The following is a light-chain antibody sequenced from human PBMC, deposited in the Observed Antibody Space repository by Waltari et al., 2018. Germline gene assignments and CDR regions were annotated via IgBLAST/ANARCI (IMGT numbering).Light chain of an antibody. CDR1: SSAVGRYNL. Sequence: QSALTQPASVSGSPGQSIPISCTATSSAVGRYNLVSWYQQNPGKAPKLMLHEVTERPSGVSNRFSGSKSGNTASLTISGLQAEDEADYYCCSYATSNTYVFGGGTNVTVL. J-gene: IGLJ1*01. CDR2: EVT. CDR3: CSYATSNTYV. V-gene: IGLV2-23*02.